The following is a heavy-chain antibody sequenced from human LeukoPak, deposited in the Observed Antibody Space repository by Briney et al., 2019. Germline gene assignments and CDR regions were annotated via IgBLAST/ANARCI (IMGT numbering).Heavy chain of an antibody. D-gene: IGHD5-12*01. CDR2: INHSGST. J-gene: IGHJ4*02. Sequence: SETLSLTCAVYGGSFSGYYWSWIRQPPGKGLEWIGEINHSGSTNYNPPLKSRVTISADTSKNQFSLRVTSMTAADTAVYYCAGGEGWLPNYWGQGTLVTISS. V-gene: IGHV4-34*01. CDR3: AGGEGWLPNY. CDR1: GGSFSGYY.